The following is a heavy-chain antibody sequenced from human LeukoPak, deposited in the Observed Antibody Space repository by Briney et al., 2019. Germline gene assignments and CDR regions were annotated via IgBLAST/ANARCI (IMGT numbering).Heavy chain of an antibody. CDR1: GFTFSSYE. Sequence: GGSLRLSCAASGFTFSSYEMNWVRQAPGKGLEWVSYISGSGGSTYYADSVKGRFTISRDNSKNTLYLQMNSLRAEDTAVYYCARDGGGWYFAELGGSYFDYWGQGTLVTVSS. V-gene: IGHV3-48*03. J-gene: IGHJ4*02. CDR3: ARDGGGWYFAELGGSYFDY. CDR2: ISGSGGST. D-gene: IGHD6-19*01.